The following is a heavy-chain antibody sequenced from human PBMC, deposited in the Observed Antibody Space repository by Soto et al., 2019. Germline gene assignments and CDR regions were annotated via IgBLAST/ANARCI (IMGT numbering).Heavy chain of an antibody. CDR2: IYYSGST. J-gene: IGHJ5*02. CDR3: ARGNYYDNNRPFDP. CDR1: GGSIRNYY. V-gene: IGHV4-59*01. D-gene: IGHD3-22*01. Sequence: PSETLSLTCTVSGGSIRNYYWSWIRQPPGKGLEWIGYIYYSGSTNYNSSPKSRITIPLDSSRNQFPLKLSSVTAADTAVYYCARGNYYDNNRPFDPWGQGTLVTVSS.